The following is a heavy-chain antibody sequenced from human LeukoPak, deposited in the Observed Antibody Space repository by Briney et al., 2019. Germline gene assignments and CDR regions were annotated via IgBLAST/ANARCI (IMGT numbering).Heavy chain of an antibody. CDR3: AAAYCSDGNCYYEAFDI. D-gene: IGHD2-15*01. Sequence: PSETLSLTCTVSGGSISSSSFYWGWIRQPPGKGLEWIGSIYYSGSTYYTPTLKSRVTISVDTSKNRFSLKLSSVTAADTAVYYCAAAYCSDGNCYYEAFDIWGQGTMVTVSS. CDR2: IYYSGST. J-gene: IGHJ3*02. CDR1: GGSISSSSFY. V-gene: IGHV4-39*01.